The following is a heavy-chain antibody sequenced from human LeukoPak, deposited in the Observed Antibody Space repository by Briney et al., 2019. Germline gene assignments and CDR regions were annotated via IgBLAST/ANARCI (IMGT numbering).Heavy chain of an antibody. V-gene: IGHV4-34*01. CDR1: GGSFSGYY. CDR2: INHSGST. J-gene: IGHJ4*02. D-gene: IGHD6-13*01. Sequence: SETLSLTCAVYGGSFSGYYWSWIRQPPGKGLEWIGEINHSGSTNYNPSLKSRVTISVDTSKNQFSLKLSSVTAEDTAVYYCATIWAQLEPSQFDYWGQGTLVTVSS. CDR3: ATIWAQLEPSQFDY.